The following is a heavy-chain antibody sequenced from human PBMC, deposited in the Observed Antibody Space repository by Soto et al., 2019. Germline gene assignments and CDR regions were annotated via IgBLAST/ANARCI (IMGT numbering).Heavy chain of an antibody. CDR3: ATARIDS. V-gene: IGHV3-7*01. J-gene: IGHJ4*02. Sequence: EVQVVESGGGLVQPGGSLRLSCVTSGLRFSKYWMSWVRQAPGKGLEWVANIKQDGSERYYADSVRGRFTISRDNANNSVYLQMNTLTVEDTAFYYCATARIDSWGQGTLVTVSS. CDR2: IKQDGSER. CDR1: GLRFSKYW.